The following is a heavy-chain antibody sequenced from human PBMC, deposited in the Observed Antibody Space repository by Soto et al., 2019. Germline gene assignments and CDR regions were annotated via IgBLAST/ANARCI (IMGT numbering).Heavy chain of an antibody. Sequence: QVQLVQSGAEVKKPGASVKVSCKASGYTFTSYDINWVRQATGQGLEWMGWMNPNSGNTGYAQKFQGRVNKTRNTSISTAYMELSSLRSEDTAVYYWARGGYYDILTGYYSPLDYYYYMDVWGKGTTVTVSS. J-gene: IGHJ6*03. CDR1: GYTFTSYD. CDR3: ARGGYYDILTGYYSPLDYYYYMDV. CDR2: MNPNSGNT. D-gene: IGHD3-9*01. V-gene: IGHV1-8*01.